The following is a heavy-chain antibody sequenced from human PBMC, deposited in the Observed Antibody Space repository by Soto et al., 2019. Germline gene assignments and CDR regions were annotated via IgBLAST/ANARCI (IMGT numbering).Heavy chain of an antibody. CDR3: AKDPSGWHVEANWFDP. D-gene: IGHD6-19*01. CDR2: ISGSGGST. Sequence: GGSLRLSCAASGFTFSSYAMSWVRQAPGKGLEWVSAISGSGGSTYYADSVKGRFTISRDNSKNTLYLQMNSLRAEDTAVYYCAKDPSGWHVEANWFDPWGQGTPVTVSS. J-gene: IGHJ5*02. V-gene: IGHV3-23*01. CDR1: GFTFSSYA.